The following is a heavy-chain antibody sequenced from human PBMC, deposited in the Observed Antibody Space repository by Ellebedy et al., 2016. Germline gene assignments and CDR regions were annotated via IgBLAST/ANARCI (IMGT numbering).Heavy chain of an antibody. J-gene: IGHJ4*02. Sequence: GGSLRLSCAASGFTFSNAWMNWVRQAPGKGLEWVSYISASSANIHYADSVKGRFTISRDNAKNSLDLQMNSLRDEDTAVYYCARASIGLLHYYLIDYWGQGTLVTVSS. V-gene: IGHV3-48*02. CDR2: ISASSANI. D-gene: IGHD6-6*01. CDR3: ARASIGLLHYYLIDY. CDR1: GFTFSNAW.